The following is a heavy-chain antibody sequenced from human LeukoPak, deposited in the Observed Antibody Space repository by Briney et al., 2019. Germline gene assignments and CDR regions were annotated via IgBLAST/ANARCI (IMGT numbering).Heavy chain of an antibody. V-gene: IGHV3-30-3*01. CDR3: ATVVVIDGDY. D-gene: IGHD2-21*01. Sequence: GRSLRLSCAASGFTFSSYAMHWVRQAPGKGLEWVAVISYDGSNKYYADSVKGRFTISRDNSKNTLYLQMNSLRAEDTAVYYCATVVVIDGDYWGQGTLVTVSS. CDR2: ISYDGSNK. J-gene: IGHJ4*02. CDR1: GFTFSSYA.